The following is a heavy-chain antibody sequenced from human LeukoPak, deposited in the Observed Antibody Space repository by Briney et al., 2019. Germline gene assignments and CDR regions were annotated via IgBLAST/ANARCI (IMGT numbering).Heavy chain of an antibody. CDR3: ASYCSTTSCPFDY. D-gene: IGHD2-2*01. CDR1: GDSISSENSY. V-gene: IGHV4-30-4*01. Sequence: SETLSLTCSVSGDSISSENSYWSWIRQPPGKGLEWIGYISYSGNAYYNPSLESRFTISVDSSKNQFSLKLTSVTAADAAVYYCASYCSTTSCPFDYWGQGTLVTVSS. CDR2: ISYSGNA. J-gene: IGHJ4*02.